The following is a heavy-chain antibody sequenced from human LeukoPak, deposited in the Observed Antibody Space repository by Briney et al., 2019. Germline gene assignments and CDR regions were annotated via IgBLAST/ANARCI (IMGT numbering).Heavy chain of an antibody. CDR1: GFTFSSYW. Sequence: GGSLRLSCAASGFTFSSYWMSWVRQAPGKGLEWVANIKQDGSEKYYVDSVKGRFTISRDNAKNSLYLQMNSLRAEDTAVYYCARVSHSAASYYYYYMDVWGKGTTVTVSS. CDR3: ARVSHSAASYYYYYMDV. CDR2: IKQDGSEK. J-gene: IGHJ6*03. V-gene: IGHV3-7*04. D-gene: IGHD2-2*01.